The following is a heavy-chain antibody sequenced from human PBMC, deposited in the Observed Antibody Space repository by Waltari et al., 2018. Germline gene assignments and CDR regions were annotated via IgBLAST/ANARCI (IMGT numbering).Heavy chain of an antibody. CDR3: ARDGERGGDYDY. CDR2: IKRDGSIT. D-gene: IGHD4-17*01. Sequence: EVQLVESGGGLVQPGGSLRLSCAASGFTFSNHWMNWVRQVPGKGLVWVSRIKRDGSITGYADFAKGRFTISRDNAKNTVDLQMNSLGPEDTAVYYCARDGERGGDYDYWGQGTLDTVSS. CDR1: GFTFSNHW. V-gene: IGHV3-74*01. J-gene: IGHJ4*02.